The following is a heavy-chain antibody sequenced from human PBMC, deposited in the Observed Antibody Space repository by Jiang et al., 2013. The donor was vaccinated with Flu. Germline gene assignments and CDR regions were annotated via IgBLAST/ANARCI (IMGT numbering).Heavy chain of an antibody. CDR1: GFTVSSNY. CDR2: IYSGGST. D-gene: IGHD6-6*01. CDR3: ARDPSIASRELDY. Sequence: GGPLRLSCAASGFTVSSNYMSWVRQAPGKGLEWVSVIYSGGSTYYADSVKGRFTISRDNSKNTLYLQMNSLRAEDTAVYYCARDPSIASRELDYWGQGTLVTVSS. V-gene: IGHV3-53*01. J-gene: IGHJ4*02.